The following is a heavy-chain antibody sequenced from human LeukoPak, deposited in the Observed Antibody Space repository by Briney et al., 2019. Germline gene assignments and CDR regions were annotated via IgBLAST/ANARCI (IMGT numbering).Heavy chain of an antibody. CDR2: IYYSGST. J-gene: IGHJ3*01. D-gene: IGHD4-17*01. CDR1: GGSISSGDYY. Sequence: PSETLSLTCTASGGSISSGDYYWSWIRQPPGKGLGWIGYIYYSGSTYYKPSLKSRVTISVDTSKNQFSLKLSSVTAADTAVYYCARKTVTLDTIDAFDFWGQGTMVTVSS. V-gene: IGHV4-30-4*08. CDR3: ARKTVTLDTIDAFDF.